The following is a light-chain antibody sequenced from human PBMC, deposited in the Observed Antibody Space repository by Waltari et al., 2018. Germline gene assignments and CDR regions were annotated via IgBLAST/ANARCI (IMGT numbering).Light chain of an antibody. Sequence: YVLTQPPSVSVAPGQTAKITCGGDNIEDKSVNWYKQRPGQAPVLVVYDDSDRPSGIPERFSGSNSGKATLTISRVEAGDKADYYCQVWDSTSDHVVFGGGTKLTVL. V-gene: IGLV3-21*02. CDR1: NIEDKS. CDR3: QVWDSTSDHVV. J-gene: IGLJ2*01. CDR2: DDS.